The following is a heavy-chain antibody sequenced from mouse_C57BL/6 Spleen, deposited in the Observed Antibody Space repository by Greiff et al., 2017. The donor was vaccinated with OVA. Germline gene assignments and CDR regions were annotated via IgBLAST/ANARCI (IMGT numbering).Heavy chain of an antibody. CDR1: GFTFSDYY. CDR3: ARDGYYGSSYRLTAMDY. CDR2: ISNGGGST. Sequence: EVKLMESGGGLVQPGGSLKLSCAASGFTFSDYYMYWVRQTPEKRLEWVAYISNGGGSTYYPDTVKGRFTISRDNAKNTLYLQMSRLKSEDTAMYYCARDGYYGSSYRLTAMDYWGQGTSVTVSS. D-gene: IGHD1-1*01. V-gene: IGHV5-12*01. J-gene: IGHJ4*01.